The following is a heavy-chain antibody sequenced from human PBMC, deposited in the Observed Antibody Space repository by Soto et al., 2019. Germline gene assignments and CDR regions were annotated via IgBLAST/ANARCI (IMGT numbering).Heavy chain of an antibody. D-gene: IGHD1-1*01. CDR1: GFTLRSYW. CDR3: ARGGLEPFDY. J-gene: IGHJ4*02. CDR2: INDYGTTI. Sequence: EVQLVESGGGLVQSGGSLRLSCAGSGFTLRSYWMHWVRQAPGKGLVWVSRINDYGTTINYAESVEGRFTISRDDAKSEVYLQVNNLRAEVTAVYYCARGGLEPFDYWGQGALVTVSS. V-gene: IGHV3-74*01.